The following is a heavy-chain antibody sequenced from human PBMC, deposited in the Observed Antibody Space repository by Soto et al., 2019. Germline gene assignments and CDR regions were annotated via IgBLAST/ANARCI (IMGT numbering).Heavy chain of an antibody. Sequence: PXGSLRLTFPAAWFTLGTYSMNWVRQAPGKGLEWVSSTPGSGGSAYYADSVKGRFTISRDNSKNTLYLQMDSLSPEDTAIYYCAKGGSSGWYYFDFWGQGTLVTVSS. D-gene: IGHD6-19*01. CDR2: TPGSGGSA. V-gene: IGHV3-23*01. CDR1: WFTLGTYS. J-gene: IGHJ4*02. CDR3: AKGGSSGWYYFDF.